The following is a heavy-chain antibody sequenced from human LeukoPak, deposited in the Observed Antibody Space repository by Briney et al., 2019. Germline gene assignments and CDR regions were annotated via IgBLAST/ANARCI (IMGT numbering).Heavy chain of an antibody. CDR1: GFTFSSYW. CDR2: INQDGSQK. J-gene: IGHJ4*02. Sequence: GGSLRLSCAASGFTFSSYWMSWVRQAPGKGPEWVANINQDGSQKNFVDSVKGRFTISRDNAKNSLYLQMNSLRAEDTAVYYCVRETYSDYWGQGTLVTVSS. V-gene: IGHV3-7*01. CDR3: VRETYSDY.